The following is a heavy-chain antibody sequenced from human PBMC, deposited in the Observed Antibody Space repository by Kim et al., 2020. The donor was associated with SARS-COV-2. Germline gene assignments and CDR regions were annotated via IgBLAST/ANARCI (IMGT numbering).Heavy chain of an antibody. V-gene: IGHV4-34*01. D-gene: IGHD2-2*01. CDR3: ARRGVPATFTLIYYYGMDV. J-gene: IGHJ6*02. Sequence: SRVTISVDTSKNQFSLKLSSVTAADTAVYYCARRGVPATFTLIYYYGMDVWGQGTTVTVSS.